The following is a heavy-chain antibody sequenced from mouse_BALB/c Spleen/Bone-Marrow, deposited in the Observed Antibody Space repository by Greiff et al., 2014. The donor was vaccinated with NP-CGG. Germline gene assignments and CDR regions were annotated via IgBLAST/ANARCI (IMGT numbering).Heavy chain of an antibody. Sequence: VQLKESGGGLVQPGGSRKLSCAASGFTFSSFGIHWVRQAPEKGLEWVAYISSDSSTIYYADTVKGRFTISRDNPKNTLFPQMTSLRSEDTAMYYCARSNYVGYYAMDYWGQGTSVTVSS. CDR1: GFTFSSFG. CDR3: ARSNYVGYYAMDY. D-gene: IGHD1-1*01. CDR2: ISSDSSTI. J-gene: IGHJ4*01. V-gene: IGHV5-17*02.